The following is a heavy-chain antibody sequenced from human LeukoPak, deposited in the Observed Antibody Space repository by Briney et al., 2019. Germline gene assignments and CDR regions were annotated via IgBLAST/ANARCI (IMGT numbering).Heavy chain of an antibody. D-gene: IGHD3-3*01. CDR1: GFTFTIFG. Sequence: GGSLRLSCAASGFTFTIFGLNWVRQAPGKGPEWVSSIDARSGITYYADSVQGRFTLSRDNARESVFLQMDSLRVDDTAVYYCARTYDFGRGPPGDAFDNWGPGTWVIVSS. J-gene: IGHJ3*02. CDR3: ARTYDFGRGPPGDAFDN. CDR2: IDARSGIT. V-gene: IGHV3-48*01.